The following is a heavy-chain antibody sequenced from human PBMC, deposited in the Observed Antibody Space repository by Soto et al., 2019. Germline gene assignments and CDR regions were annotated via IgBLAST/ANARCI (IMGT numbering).Heavy chain of an antibody. V-gene: IGHV3-11*01. D-gene: IGHD6-13*01. CDR1: GFTFSDYY. CDR2: ASGSGGVK. Sequence: PGGSLRLSCAASGFTFSDYYMIWFRQAPEKGLEWVSYASGSGGVKLYADSVKGRFTISRDNAKNSLYLQLNSLRAEDTAVYYCARLGSIAAAGTPDYWGQGTLVTVSS. J-gene: IGHJ4*02. CDR3: ARLGSIAAAGTPDY.